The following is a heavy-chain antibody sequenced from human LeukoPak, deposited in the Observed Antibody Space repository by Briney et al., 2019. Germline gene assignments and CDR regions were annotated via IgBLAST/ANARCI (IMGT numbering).Heavy chain of an antibody. Sequence: TGGSLRLSCAASGFTVSNNYMSWVRQAPGKGLEWVSVINSGGSTYYADSVKGRFSISRDNSKNTLYLQMNSLRADDTAVYYCARWGAAADLDYWGQGTLVTVSS. CDR2: INSGGST. V-gene: IGHV3-66*01. J-gene: IGHJ4*02. CDR3: ARWGAAADLDY. D-gene: IGHD6-13*01. CDR1: GFTVSNNY.